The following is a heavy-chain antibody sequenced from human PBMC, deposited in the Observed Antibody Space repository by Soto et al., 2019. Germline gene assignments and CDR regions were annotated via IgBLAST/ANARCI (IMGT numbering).Heavy chain of an antibody. Sequence: PSETLSLTCSVSSDSMNSGGYYWSWIRQHPGKGLEWIGYIYSNGDTHYNPSLKSRVTISVDTSKNQFSLNLTSATAADTAVYYCARRGGSSSGYYYYAMDVWGQGTTVTVSS. V-gene: IGHV4-31*03. J-gene: IGHJ6*02. CDR3: ARRGGSSSGYYYYAMDV. D-gene: IGHD6-6*01. CDR2: IYSNGDT. CDR1: SDSMNSGGYY.